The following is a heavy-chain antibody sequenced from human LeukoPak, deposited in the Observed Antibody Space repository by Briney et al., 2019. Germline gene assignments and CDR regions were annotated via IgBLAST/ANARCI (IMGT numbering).Heavy chain of an antibody. J-gene: IGHJ6*02. D-gene: IGHD3-3*01. Sequence: ASVKVSCKASGYTFTSYYMHWVRQAPGQGLEWMGIINPSGGSTSYAQKFQGRVTMTRDTSTSTVYMELSRLRSDDTAVYYCARATQFTPPLTIFGGYYYYGMDVWGQGTTVTVSS. CDR3: ARATQFTPPLTIFGGYYYYGMDV. CDR2: INPSGGST. V-gene: IGHV1-46*01. CDR1: GYTFTSYY.